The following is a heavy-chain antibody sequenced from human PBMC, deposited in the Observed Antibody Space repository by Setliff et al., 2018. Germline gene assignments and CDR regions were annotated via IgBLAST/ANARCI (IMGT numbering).Heavy chain of an antibody. J-gene: IGHJ4*02. V-gene: IGHV4-38-2*02. CDR2: IYNDGST. D-gene: IGHD6-19*01. Sequence: SETLSLTCSVSGYSITTGHYWGWIRQSPGRGLEWIGSIYNDGSTHYNPSLRSRITLSVDTSKNQFSLRLSSVTAADTAIYYCARHRYVSGWPKDFWGQGTLVTVSS. CDR3: ARHRYVSGWPKDF. CDR1: GYSITTGHY.